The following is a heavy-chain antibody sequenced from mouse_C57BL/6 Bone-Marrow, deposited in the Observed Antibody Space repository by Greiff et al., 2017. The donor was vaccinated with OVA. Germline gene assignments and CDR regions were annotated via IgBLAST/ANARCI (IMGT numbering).Heavy chain of an antibody. Sequence: EVKLMESGAELVRPGSSVKMSCKTSGYTFTSYGINWVKQRPGQGLEWIGYIYIGNGYTEYNEKFKGKATLTSDTSSSTAYMQLSSLTSEDSAIYFCARDYYGNYVWFAYWGQGTLVTVSA. CDR2: IYIGNGYT. V-gene: IGHV1-58*01. CDR1: GYTFTSYG. J-gene: IGHJ3*01. D-gene: IGHD2-1*01. CDR3: ARDYYGNYVWFAY.